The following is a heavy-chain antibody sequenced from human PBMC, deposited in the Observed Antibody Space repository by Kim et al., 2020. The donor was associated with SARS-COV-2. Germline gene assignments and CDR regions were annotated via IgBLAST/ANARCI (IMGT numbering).Heavy chain of an antibody. Sequence: SETLSLTCTVSGGPVSTSNYYWGWIRQPPGKGREWVGSLYCSGNTYYTPSLKSRVTISVDTSQNQVSLKLSSVTDAVTAVYYWARHWPRDANDYWGQGTLVTVP. J-gene: IGHJ4*02. CDR1: GGPVSTSNYY. CDR2: LYCSGNT. CDR3: ARHWPRDANDY. V-gene: IGHV4-39*01.